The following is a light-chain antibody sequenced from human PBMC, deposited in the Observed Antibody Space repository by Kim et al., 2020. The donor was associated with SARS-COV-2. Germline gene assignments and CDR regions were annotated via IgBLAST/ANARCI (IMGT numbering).Light chain of an antibody. CDR3: QQSYSTSTWT. CDR1: QSISSY. J-gene: IGKJ1*01. Sequence: DIQMTQSPSSLSASVGDRVTITCRASQSISSYLNWYQQKPGKAPKLLIYAASSLQSGVPSRFSGSGSGTDFTLTISSLQPEDFATYYLQQSYSTSTWTFGQGTKVDIK. CDR2: AAS. V-gene: IGKV1-39*01.